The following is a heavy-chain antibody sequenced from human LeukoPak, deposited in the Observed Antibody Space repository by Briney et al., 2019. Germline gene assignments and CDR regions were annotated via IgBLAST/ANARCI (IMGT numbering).Heavy chain of an antibody. V-gene: IGHV3-15*01. Sequence: GGSLRLSCAASGFTFINAWMSWVRQAPGKGLEWVGRIKSKTGGGTTDYAAPVKGRFTISRDDSKTTLYLQMNSLKAEDTAVYYCTTGAWIQLWLADYWGRGTLVTVSS. CDR3: TTGAWIQLWLADY. CDR2: IKSKTGGGTT. J-gene: IGHJ4*02. D-gene: IGHD5-18*01. CDR1: GFTFINAW.